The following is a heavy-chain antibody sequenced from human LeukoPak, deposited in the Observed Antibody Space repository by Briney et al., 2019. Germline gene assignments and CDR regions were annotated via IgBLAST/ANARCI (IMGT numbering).Heavy chain of an antibody. CDR2: MNPNSGNT. CDR3: ARVNCGGDCYPYYYYGMDV. CDR1: GGTFSSYA. Sequence: GASVKVSCKASGGTFSSYAINWVRQATGQGLEWMGWMNPNSGNTGYAQKFQGRVTMTRNTSISTAYMELSSLRSEDTAVYYCARVNCGGDCYPYYYYGMDVWGQGTTVTVSS. V-gene: IGHV1-8*02. J-gene: IGHJ6*02. D-gene: IGHD2-21*02.